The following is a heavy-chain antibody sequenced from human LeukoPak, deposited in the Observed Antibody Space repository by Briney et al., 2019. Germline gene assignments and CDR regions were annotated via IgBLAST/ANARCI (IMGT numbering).Heavy chain of an antibody. CDR3: VRVSTVTHVQYFDY. J-gene: IGHJ4*02. D-gene: IGHD4-17*01. CDR2: ISAYNGNT. CDR1: GYTFTSYG. Sequence: GASVKVSCKASGYTFTSYGISWVRQAPGQGLEWMGWISAYNGNTNYAQKLQGRVTMTTDTSTSTAYMELRSLRSDDTAVYYCVRVSTVTHVQYFDYWGQGTLVTVSS. V-gene: IGHV1-18*04.